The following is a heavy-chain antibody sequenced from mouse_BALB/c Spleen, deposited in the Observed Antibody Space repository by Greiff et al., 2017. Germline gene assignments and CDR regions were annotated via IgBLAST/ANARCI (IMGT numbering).Heavy chain of an antibody. CDR2: IWAGGST. Sequence: VKLMESGPGLVAPSQSLSITCTVSGFSLTSYGVHWVRQPPGKGLEWLGVIWAGGSTNYNSALMSRLSISKDNSKSQVFLKMNSLQTDDTAMYYCARDLHYYASQLVFDVWGAGTTVTVSS. D-gene: IGHD1-2*01. J-gene: IGHJ1*01. CDR3: ARDLHYYASQLVFDV. V-gene: IGHV2-9*02. CDR1: GFSLTSYG.